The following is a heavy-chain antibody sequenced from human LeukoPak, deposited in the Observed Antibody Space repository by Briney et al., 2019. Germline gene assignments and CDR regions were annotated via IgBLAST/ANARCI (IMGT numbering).Heavy chain of an antibody. CDR3: TRVTSWRTGFDY. J-gene: IGHJ4*02. CDR1: GFSFEAYG. Sequence: HPGRSLRLSCAASGFSFEAYGMYWVRQAPGKGLEWVSGITWNSDDMAYADSVKGRFTISRDNAKNCLYLQMNSLTVEGTALYYCTRVTSWRTGFDYWGQGTLVTVSS. CDR2: ITWNSDDM. V-gene: IGHV3-9*01. D-gene: IGHD1-1*01.